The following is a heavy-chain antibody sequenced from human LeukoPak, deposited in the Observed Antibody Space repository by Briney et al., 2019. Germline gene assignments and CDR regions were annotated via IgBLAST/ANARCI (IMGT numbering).Heavy chain of an antibody. J-gene: IGHJ2*01. CDR2: INAGNGNT. D-gene: IGHD3-10*01. CDR1: GGTFTSYA. CDR3: ARDLTRMVGPYFDL. V-gene: IGHV1-3*01. Sequence: GSSVKVSCKASGGTFTSYAMHWVRQAPGQRLEWMGWINAGNGNTKYSQKFQGRVTITRDTSASTAYMELSSLRSEDTAVYYCARDLTRMVGPYFDLWGRGTLVTVSS.